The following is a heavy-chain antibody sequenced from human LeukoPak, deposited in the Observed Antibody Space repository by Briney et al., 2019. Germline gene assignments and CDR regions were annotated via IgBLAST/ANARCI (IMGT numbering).Heavy chain of an antibody. CDR3: ARRSPLVVVTAAHYYDY. V-gene: IGHV4-39*01. D-gene: IGHD2-21*02. CDR1: GDSITNSNYF. J-gene: IGHJ4*02. Sequence: SETLSLTCTVSGDSITNSNYFWGWIRQPPGPGLEWLGEVFYNGNTHYNPSLKSRVTISTDTSKNQFSLTLTAVTASDTAIYYCARRSPLVVVTAAHYYDYWGQGTLVTVSS. CDR2: VFYNGNT.